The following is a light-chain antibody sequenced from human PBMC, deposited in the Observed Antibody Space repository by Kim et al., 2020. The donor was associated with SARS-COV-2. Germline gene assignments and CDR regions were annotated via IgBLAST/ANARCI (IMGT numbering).Light chain of an antibody. Sequence: EVVLTQSPATLSLSPGERATLSCRASQSFSSDYLAWYQQRPGQAPRLLIYGASNRATGIPDRFSGSGSGTDFTLTISRLEPEDFVVYFCQQFGILPWTFSRGTKVDIK. CDR3: QQFGILPWT. J-gene: IGKJ1*01. V-gene: IGKV3-20*01. CDR2: GAS. CDR1: QSFSSDY.